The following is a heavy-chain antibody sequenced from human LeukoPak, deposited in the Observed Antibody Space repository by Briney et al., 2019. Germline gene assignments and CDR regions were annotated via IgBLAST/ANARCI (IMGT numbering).Heavy chain of an antibody. Sequence: GGSLRLSCAASGFTFSSYSMNWVRQAPGKGLEWVSSISSSSSYIYYADSVKGRFTISRDNAKNSLCLQMNSLRAEDTAVYYCARPAGTYDYSYGMDVWGQGTTVTVSS. J-gene: IGHJ6*02. CDR1: GFTFSSYS. CDR2: ISSSSSYI. D-gene: IGHD6-19*01. CDR3: ARPAGTYDYSYGMDV. V-gene: IGHV3-21*01.